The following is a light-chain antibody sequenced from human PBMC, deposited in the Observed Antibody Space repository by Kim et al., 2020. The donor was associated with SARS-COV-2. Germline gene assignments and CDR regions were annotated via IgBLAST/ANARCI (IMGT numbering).Light chain of an antibody. V-gene: IGKV3-15*01. CDR3: QQSNNWPRT. CDR2: DAS. Sequence: VSPGERATLSCRASQSVGSNLAWYQQKPGQAPRLLIYDASTRATGIPARFSGSGSGTEFTLTISSLQSEDFAIYYCQQSNNWPRTFGHGTKVEIK. J-gene: IGKJ1*01. CDR1: QSVGSN.